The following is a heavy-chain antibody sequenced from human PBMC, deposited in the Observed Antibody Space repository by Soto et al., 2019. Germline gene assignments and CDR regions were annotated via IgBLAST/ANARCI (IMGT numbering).Heavy chain of an antibody. D-gene: IGHD1-26*01. J-gene: IGHJ4*01. CDR3: TTDSHTTATVVRFHY. CDR1: GYTFTSYG. CDR2: ISAYNGNT. V-gene: IGHV1-18*01. Sequence: ASVKVSCKASGYTFTSYGISWVRQAPGQGLEWMGWISAYNGNTNYAQKLQGRVTMTTDTSTSTAYMELRSLRSDDTAVYYCTTDSHTTATVVRFHYWGHGTLVTVSS.